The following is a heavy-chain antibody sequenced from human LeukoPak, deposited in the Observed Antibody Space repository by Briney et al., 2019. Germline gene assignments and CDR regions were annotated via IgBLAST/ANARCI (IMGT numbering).Heavy chain of an antibody. V-gene: IGHV1-69*13. CDR1: GGSFSTSA. CDR3: ARLDY. CDR2: VIPSLGTA. J-gene: IGHJ4*02. Sequence: SVKVSCKAFGGSFSTSAVSWVRQAPGQGLECLGGVIPSLGTANYPRKFRGRVTISVDESTNTAYMELSSLRSNDTAVYYCARLDYWGQGTLVTVSS.